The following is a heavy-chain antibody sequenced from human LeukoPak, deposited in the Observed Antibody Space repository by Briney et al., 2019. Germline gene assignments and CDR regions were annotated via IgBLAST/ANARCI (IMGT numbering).Heavy chain of an antibody. CDR2: IYYSGST. Sequence: SQTLSLTCTVSGGSISSGDYYWSWIRQPPGKGLEWIGYIYYSGSTYYNPSLKSRVTISVDTSKNQFSLKLSSVTAADTAVYYCARNYDSSGYYYLIVDYWGQGTLVTVSS. CDR3: ARNYDSSGYYYLIVDY. D-gene: IGHD3-22*01. CDR1: GGSISSGDYY. V-gene: IGHV4-30-4*08. J-gene: IGHJ4*02.